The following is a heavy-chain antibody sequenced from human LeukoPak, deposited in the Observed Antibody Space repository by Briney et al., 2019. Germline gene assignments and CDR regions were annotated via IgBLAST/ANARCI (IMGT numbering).Heavy chain of an antibody. CDR1: GYTFTDSY. CDR3: ARVPQSSSSPYYYYMDV. D-gene: IGHD6-6*01. CDR2: VIPIFGTA. V-gene: IGHV1-69*13. Sequence: EASVRVSCKASGYTFTDSYIHWVRQAPGQGLEWMGGVIPIFGTANYAQKFQGRVTITADESTSTAYMELSSLRSEDTAVYYCARVPQSSSSPYYYYMDVWGKGTTVTVSS. J-gene: IGHJ6*03.